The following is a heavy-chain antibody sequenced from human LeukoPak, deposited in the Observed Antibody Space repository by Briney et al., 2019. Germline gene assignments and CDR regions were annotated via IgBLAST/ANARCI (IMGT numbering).Heavy chain of an antibody. J-gene: IGHJ4*02. CDR3: LITMVRGALRRLDY. D-gene: IGHD3-10*01. CDR2: IIPILGIA. CDR1: GGTCSSYA. V-gene: IGHV1-69*04. Sequence: SVKVSCKASGGTCSSYAISWVRQAPGQGLEWMGRIIPILGIANYAQKFQGRVTITADKSTSTAYMELSSLRSEDTAVYYCLITMVRGALRRLDYWGQGTLVTVSS.